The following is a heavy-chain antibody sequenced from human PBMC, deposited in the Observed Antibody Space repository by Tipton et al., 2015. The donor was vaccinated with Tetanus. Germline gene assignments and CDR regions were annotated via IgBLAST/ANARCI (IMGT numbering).Heavy chain of an antibody. CDR3: ARVRAIYDSVTGYYNAFDI. Sequence: TLSLTCTVSGGSISSGGYYWSWIRQHPGKGLEWIGYIYYSGSTYYNPSLKSRVTISVDTSKNQFSLKLSSVTAADTPVYYCARVRAIYDSVTGYYNAFDIWGQGTMVTVSS. CDR1: GGSISSGGYY. CDR2: IYYSGST. V-gene: IGHV4-31*03. J-gene: IGHJ3*02. D-gene: IGHD3-9*01.